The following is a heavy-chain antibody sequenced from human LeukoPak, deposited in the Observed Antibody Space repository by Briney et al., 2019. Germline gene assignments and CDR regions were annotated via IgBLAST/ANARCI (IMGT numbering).Heavy chain of an antibody. V-gene: IGHV3-53*04. J-gene: IGHJ4*02. CDR1: GFTVRSNY. Sequence: GSLRLSWAASGFTVRSNYMSRVPQAPGKGLEWVSVIYSGGSTYYADSVKGRFTISRHNSKNTLYLQMNSLRAEDTAVYYCARLGGKLERSLDYWGQGTLVTVSS. CDR2: IYSGGST. CDR3: ARLGGKLERSLDY. D-gene: IGHD1-1*01.